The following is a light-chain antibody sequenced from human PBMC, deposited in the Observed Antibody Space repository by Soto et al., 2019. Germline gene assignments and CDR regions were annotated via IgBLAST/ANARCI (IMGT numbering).Light chain of an antibody. CDR2: GAS. CDR1: QSVSSNY. V-gene: IGKV3-20*01. Sequence: EIVLTQSPGTLSLSPGERATLSCRASQSVSSNYLAWYQQKPGQAPRLLIFGASSRATGIPDRFSGSGSGTDFTLTITRLEPEDFAVYYCQQYNNWPSWTFGQGTKVEIK. CDR3: QQYNNWPSWT. J-gene: IGKJ1*01.